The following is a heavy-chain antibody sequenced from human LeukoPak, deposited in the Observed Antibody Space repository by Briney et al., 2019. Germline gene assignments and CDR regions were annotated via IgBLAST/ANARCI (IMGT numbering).Heavy chain of an antibody. CDR1: GGSISSGGYY. CDR3: ARDRVRERVVVPAATRDAFDI. V-gene: IGHV4-31*03. J-gene: IGHJ3*02. CDR2: IYYSGST. Sequence: PSETLSLTCTVSGGSISSGGYYWSWIRQHPGKGLEWIGYIYYSGSTYYNPSLKSRVTISVDTSKNQFSLKLSSVTAADTAVYYCARDRVRERVVVPAATRDAFDIWGQGTMVAVSS. D-gene: IGHD2-2*01.